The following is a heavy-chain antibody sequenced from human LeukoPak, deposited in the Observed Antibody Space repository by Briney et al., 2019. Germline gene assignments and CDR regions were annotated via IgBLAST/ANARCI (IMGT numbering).Heavy chain of an antibody. V-gene: IGHV5-51*01. CDR2: IYPGDSET. J-gene: IGHJ4*02. D-gene: IGHD3-10*01. CDR1: GYSFTSYW. CDR3: ARSPFRGVMVDY. Sequence: GESLQISCQGSGYSFTSYWIGWVRQMPGKGLEWMGIIYPGDSETRYSPSFQGQVTISVDKSISTAYLQWSSLKAPDTAMYYCARSPFRGVMVDYWGQGTLVTVSS.